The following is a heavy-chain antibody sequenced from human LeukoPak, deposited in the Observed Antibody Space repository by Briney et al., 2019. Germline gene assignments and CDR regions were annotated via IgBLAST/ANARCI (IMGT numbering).Heavy chain of an antibody. CDR1: GGSISSGGYY. Sequence: PSQTLSLTCTVSGGSISSGGYYWSWIRQHPGKGLEWIGYIYYNGSTNYNPSLKSRVTISVDTSKNQFSLKLSSVTAADTAVYYCARGGARSDPPLYWGQGTLVTVSS. J-gene: IGHJ4*02. D-gene: IGHD2-15*01. CDR3: ARGGARSDPPLY. CDR2: IYYNGST. V-gene: IGHV4-31*03.